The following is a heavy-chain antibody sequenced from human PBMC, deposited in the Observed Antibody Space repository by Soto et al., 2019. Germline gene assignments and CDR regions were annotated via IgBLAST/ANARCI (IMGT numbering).Heavy chain of an antibody. CDR3: ANNFDSRGGNSVPGDY. J-gene: IGHJ4*02. CDR1: GFTFSSYA. Sequence: GSLRLSCAASGFTFSSYAMSWVRQAPGKGLEWVSAISGSGGSTYYADSVKGRFAISRDNSKNTLYLQMNSLRAEDTAVYYRANNFDSRGGNSVPGDYWGQGTLVTVSS. V-gene: IGHV3-23*01. CDR2: ISGSGGST. D-gene: IGHD2-15*01.